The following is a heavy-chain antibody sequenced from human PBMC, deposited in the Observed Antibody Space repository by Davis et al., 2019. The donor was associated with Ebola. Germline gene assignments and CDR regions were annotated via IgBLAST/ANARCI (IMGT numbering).Heavy chain of an antibody. V-gene: IGHV4-34*01. Sequence: PSETLSLTCAVYGGSLTDYYWSWIRQPPGKGLEWIGEINHSGSTNYNPSLKSRVTISVDTSKNQFSLKLSSVTAADTAVYYCARFNGRRIVATAYFDYWGQGTLVTVSS. CDR1: GGSLTDYY. CDR3: ARFNGRRIVATAYFDY. J-gene: IGHJ4*02. CDR2: INHSGST. D-gene: IGHD5-12*01.